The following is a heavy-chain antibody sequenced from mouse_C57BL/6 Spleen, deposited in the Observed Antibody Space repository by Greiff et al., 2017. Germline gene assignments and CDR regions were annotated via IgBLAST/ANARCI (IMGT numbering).Heavy chain of an antibody. CDR2: ISYSGST. V-gene: IGHV3-1*01. J-gene: IGHJ1*03. CDR3: ARYDHPGYFDV. Sequence: EVKLVESGPGMVKPSQSLSLTCTVTGYSITSGYDWHWIRHFPGNKLEWMGYISYSGSTNYNPSLNSRISITHDTSKNHFFLKLNSVTTEDTATYYCARYDHPGYFDVWGTGTTVTVSS. D-gene: IGHD2-3*01. CDR1: GYSITSGYD.